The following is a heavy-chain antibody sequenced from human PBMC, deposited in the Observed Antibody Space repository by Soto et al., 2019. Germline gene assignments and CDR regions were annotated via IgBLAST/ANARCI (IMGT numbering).Heavy chain of an antibody. V-gene: IGHV1-69*06. CDR2: IIPIFGTA. D-gene: IGHD4-17*01. J-gene: IGHJ3*02. Sequence: GASVKVSCKASGGTFSSYAISWVRQAPGQGLEWMGGIIPIFGTANYAQKFQGRVTITADKSTSTAYMELSSLRSEDTAVYYCARDLYGGAHDAFDIWGQGTMVTVSS. CDR3: ARDLYGGAHDAFDI. CDR1: GGTFSSYA.